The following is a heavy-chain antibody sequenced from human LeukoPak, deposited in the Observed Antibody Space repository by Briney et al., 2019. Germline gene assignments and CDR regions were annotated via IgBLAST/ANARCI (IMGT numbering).Heavy chain of an antibody. CDR2: IWYDGSNK. J-gene: IGHJ4*02. Sequence: KPGGSLRLSCAASGFTFSSYGMHWVRQAPGKGLEWVAVIWYDGSNKYYADSVKGRFTISRDNAKNSLYLQMNSLRAEDTAVYYCARLEDYGGLNLDFDYWGQGTLVTVSS. CDR3: ARLEDYGGLNLDFDY. D-gene: IGHD4-23*01. V-gene: IGHV3-33*03. CDR1: GFTFSSYG.